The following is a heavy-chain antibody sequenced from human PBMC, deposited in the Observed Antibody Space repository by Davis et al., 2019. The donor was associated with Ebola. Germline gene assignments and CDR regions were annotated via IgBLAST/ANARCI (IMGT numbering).Heavy chain of an antibody. CDR2: INPNSGGT. V-gene: IGHV1-2*02. D-gene: IGHD7-27*01. Sequence: ASVKVSCKASGYTFTGYYMHWVRQAPGQGLEWMGWINPNSGGTNYAQKFQGRVTMTRDTSISTAYMELSRLRSDDTAVYYCAREGAKLGAAGNYYYYMDVWGKGTTVTVSS. CDR3: AREGAKLGAAGNYYYYMDV. J-gene: IGHJ6*03. CDR1: GYTFTGYY.